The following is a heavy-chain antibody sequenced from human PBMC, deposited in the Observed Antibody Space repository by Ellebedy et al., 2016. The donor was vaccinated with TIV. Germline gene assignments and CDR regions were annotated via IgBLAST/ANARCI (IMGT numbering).Heavy chain of an antibody. J-gene: IGHJ4*02. CDR3: AKDRVATITGLLDY. CDR2: ISGSGGST. D-gene: IGHD5-12*01. V-gene: IGHV3-23*01. Sequence: GESLKISXAASGFTFSSYAMSWVRQAPGKGLEWVSAISGSGGSTYYADSVKGRFTISRDNSKNTLYLQMNSLRAEDTALYYCAKDRVATITGLLDYWGQGTLVTVSS. CDR1: GFTFSSYA.